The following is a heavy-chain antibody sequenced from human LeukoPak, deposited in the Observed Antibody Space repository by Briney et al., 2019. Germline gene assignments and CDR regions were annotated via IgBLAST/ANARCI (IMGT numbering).Heavy chain of an antibody. CDR2: FSDDEGRT. CDR1: GFTFSSYW. CDR3: ARDYFYGLDV. J-gene: IGHJ6*02. V-gene: IGHV3-74*01. Sequence: GGSLRLSCEVSGFTFSSYWIHWVRQAPGKGLVWVSRFSDDEGRTVYADSVKGRFTISKDNAKNTLYLQMNSLRAEDTAVYYCARDYFYGLDVWGQGTTVTVSS.